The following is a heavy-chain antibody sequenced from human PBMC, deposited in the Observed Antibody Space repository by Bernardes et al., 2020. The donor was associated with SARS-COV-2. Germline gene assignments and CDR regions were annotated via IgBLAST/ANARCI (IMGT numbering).Heavy chain of an antibody. J-gene: IGHJ4*02. CDR2: ISWNSGSI. V-gene: IGHV3-9*01. D-gene: IGHD3-22*01. CDR3: AKGWTDYYDSSGYYGG. CDR1: GFTFDDYA. Sequence: GGSLRLSCAASGFTFDDYAMHWVRQAPGKGLEWVSGISWNSGSIGYADSVKGRFTISRDNAKNSLYLQMNSLRAEDTALYYCAKGWTDYYDSSGYYGGWGQGTLVTVSS.